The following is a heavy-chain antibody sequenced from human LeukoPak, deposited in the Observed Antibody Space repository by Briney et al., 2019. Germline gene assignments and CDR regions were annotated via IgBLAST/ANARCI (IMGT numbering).Heavy chain of an antibody. D-gene: IGHD6-19*01. CDR3: ARSRNDVYSSGIGDF. J-gene: IGHJ4*02. V-gene: IGHV1-46*01. CDR1: GCTFTSYY. Sequence: ASVKVSCKASGCTFTSYYMRWVRQAPGQGLEWMGVINPSSSSTSYARKFQGRVTMTRDTSTSTVYMELSSLRSEDTAVYYCARSRNDVYSSGIGDFGGQGTLGTVSA. CDR2: INPSSSST.